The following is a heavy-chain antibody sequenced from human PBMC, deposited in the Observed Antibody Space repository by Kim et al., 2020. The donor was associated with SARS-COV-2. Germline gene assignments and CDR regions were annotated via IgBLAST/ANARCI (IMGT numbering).Heavy chain of an antibody. J-gene: IGHJ4*02. CDR3: AREKMITFGGVIGY. Sequence: GGSLRLSCAASGFTFSSYAMHWVRQAPGKGLEWVAVISYDGSNKYYADSVKGRFTISRDNSKNTLYLQMNSLRAEDTAVYYCAREKMITFGGVIGYWGQGTLVTVSS. V-gene: IGHV3-30*04. CDR2: ISYDGSNK. D-gene: IGHD3-16*02. CDR1: GFTFSSYA.